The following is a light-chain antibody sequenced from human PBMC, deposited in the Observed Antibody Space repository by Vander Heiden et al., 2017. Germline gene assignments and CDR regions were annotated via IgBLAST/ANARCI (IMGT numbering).Light chain of an antibody. J-gene: IGKJ2*01. CDR2: DAS. CDR1: QDISNH. Sequence: DIQMTQSPSSLSASVGDRVTITCQASQDISNHLNWYQQKPGKAPKGLIYDASNLETGVPSRVSGSGSGAYFTFTISSLQPEDIGTYYCQQYDNVPYTFGQGTKLEIK. CDR3: QQYDNVPYT. V-gene: IGKV1-33*01.